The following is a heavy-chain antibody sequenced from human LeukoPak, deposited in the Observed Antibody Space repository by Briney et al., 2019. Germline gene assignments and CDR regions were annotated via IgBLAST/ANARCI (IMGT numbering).Heavy chain of an antibody. Sequence: PGGSLRLSCAASGFTFSGSAMHCVRQASGKGLEWVGRIRSKANSYATLYAASVKGRFTISRDDSKNTAYLQMNSLKTEDTAVYYCTRPLDYDSSGPDAFDIWGQGTMVTVSS. J-gene: IGHJ3*02. CDR3: TRPLDYDSSGPDAFDI. V-gene: IGHV3-73*01. CDR1: GFTFSGSA. D-gene: IGHD3-22*01. CDR2: IRSKANSYAT.